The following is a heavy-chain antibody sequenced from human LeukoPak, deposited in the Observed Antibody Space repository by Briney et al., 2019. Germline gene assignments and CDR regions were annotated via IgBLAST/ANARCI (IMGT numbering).Heavy chain of an antibody. J-gene: IGHJ4*02. D-gene: IGHD3-10*01. Sequence: PGGSLRLSCAASGFTFSSYAMSWVRQAPGKGLEWVSAISGSGGRIYYGASVKGRFTISRDNSQNTLYLQMNSLRPEDTAVYYCAKVSAYYYASGFDSWGQGTLVTVSS. V-gene: IGHV3-23*01. CDR2: ISGSGGRI. CDR3: AKVSAYYYASGFDS. CDR1: GFTFSSYA.